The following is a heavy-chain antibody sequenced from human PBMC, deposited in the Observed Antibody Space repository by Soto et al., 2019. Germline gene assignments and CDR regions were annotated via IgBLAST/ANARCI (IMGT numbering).Heavy chain of an antibody. CDR2: IYLDDDK. D-gene: IGHD7-27*01. J-gene: IGHJ4*02. CDR3: AHTELGTKLDY. V-gene: IGHV2-5*02. Sequence: QITLKESGPTLVKPTQPLTLTCTFSGFSLSTSGVGVGWIRQPPGKALEWLALIYLDDDKRYSPSLKSRLTITKDNSKNQVALTMTNMDPVETATYYCAHTELGTKLDYWGQGTQVTVSS. CDR1: GFSLSTSGVG.